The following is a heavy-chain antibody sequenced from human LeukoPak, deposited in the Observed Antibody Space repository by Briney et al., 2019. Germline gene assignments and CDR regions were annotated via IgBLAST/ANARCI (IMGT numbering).Heavy chain of an antibody. CDR3: ARERRWLQLGAFDI. CDR1: GDSISSGGYY. D-gene: IGHD5-24*01. V-gene: IGHV4-61*08. J-gene: IGHJ3*02. Sequence: SQTLSLTCTVSGDSISSGGYYWSWIRQPPGKGLEWIGYIYYSGSTNYNPSLKSRVTISVDTSKNQFSLKLSSVTAADTAVYYCARERRWLQLGAFDIWGQGTMVTVSS. CDR2: IYYSGST.